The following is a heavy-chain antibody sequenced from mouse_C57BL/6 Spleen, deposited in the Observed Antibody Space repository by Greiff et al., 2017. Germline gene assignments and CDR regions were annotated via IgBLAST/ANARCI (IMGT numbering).Heavy chain of an antibody. CDR3: ARSTGVAKGSYCDY. D-gene: IGHD1-1*01. V-gene: IGHV1-26*01. CDR1: GYTFTDYY. J-gene: IGHJ2*01. CDR2: LNPNNGGT. Sequence: VQLQQSGPELVKPGASVKISCKASGYTFTDYYMNWVKQSHGKSLEWIGDLNPNNGGTSYNQKFKGKATLTVDKSSSTAYMELRSVTSEDSAVYYCARSTGVAKGSYCDYWGQGTTLTVSS.